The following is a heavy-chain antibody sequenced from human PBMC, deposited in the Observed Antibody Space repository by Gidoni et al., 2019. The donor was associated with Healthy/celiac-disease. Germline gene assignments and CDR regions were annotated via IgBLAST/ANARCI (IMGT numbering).Heavy chain of an antibody. CDR3: AMFLDYYDSSGFFY. CDR2: IYYSGST. J-gene: IGHJ4*02. V-gene: IGHV4-59*01. D-gene: IGHD3-22*01. CDR1: GGSISSYY. Sequence: QVQLQASGPGLVKPSETLSLTCTVSGGSISSYYWSWIRQPPGKGLEWIGYIYYSGSTNYNPSLKSRVTISVDTSKNQFSLKLSSVTAADTAVYYCAMFLDYYDSSGFFYWGQGTLVTVSS.